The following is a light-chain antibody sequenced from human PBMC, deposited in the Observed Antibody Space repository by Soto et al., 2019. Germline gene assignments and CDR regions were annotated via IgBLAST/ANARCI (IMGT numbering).Light chain of an antibody. J-gene: IGKJ1*01. V-gene: IGKV3-15*01. CDR2: AVS. CDR1: QSVSSN. CDR3: QQYDRGPQT. Sequence: EIVMTQSPATLSVSPGERGTLSCRASQSVSSNLAWYQQKPDQAPRLLMYAVSTRATGIPARFSGSGSGTEFTLTINGLQSEDFGVYYCQQYDRGPQTFGQGTKVDTK.